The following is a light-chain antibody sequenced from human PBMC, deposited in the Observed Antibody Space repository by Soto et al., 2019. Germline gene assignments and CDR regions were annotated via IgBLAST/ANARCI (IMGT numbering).Light chain of an antibody. Sequence: DIVMTQSPDSLAVSLGERDTINCKSSQSVLYSSNNKNHLAWYQQKPGQPPRLLIYWASTRESGVPDRFSGSGSGTDFTLTISSLQAEDVAVYYCQQYYSPPVTFGPGTKVDIK. V-gene: IGKV4-1*01. CDR3: QQYYSPPVT. J-gene: IGKJ3*01. CDR1: QSVLYSSNNKNH. CDR2: WAS.